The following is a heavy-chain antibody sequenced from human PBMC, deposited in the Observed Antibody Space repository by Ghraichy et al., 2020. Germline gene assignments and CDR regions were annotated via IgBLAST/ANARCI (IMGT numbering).Heavy chain of an antibody. CDR2: ISSSSSYI. Sequence: GGSLRLSCAASGFTFRSYSMNWVRQAPGKGLEWVSSISSSSSYIYYADSVKGRFTISRDNAKNSLYLQMNSLRAEDTAVYYCAREYSNSWYAGCYYYGMDVWGQGTTVTVSS. J-gene: IGHJ6*02. V-gene: IGHV3-21*01. CDR3: AREYSNSWYAGCYYYGMDV. CDR1: GFTFRSYS. D-gene: IGHD6-13*01.